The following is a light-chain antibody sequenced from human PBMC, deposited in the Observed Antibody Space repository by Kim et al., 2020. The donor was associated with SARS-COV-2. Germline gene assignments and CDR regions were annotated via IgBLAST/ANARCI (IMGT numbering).Light chain of an antibody. CDR2: DTS. Sequence: SPGERATLSCRASQSVSTNFLAWYQHRPGQAPRLLVYDTSSRATGIPDRFSGSGSGTDFTLTISRLEPEDFAVYYCQQYSGSPWTFGQGTKVDIK. V-gene: IGKV3-20*01. CDR1: QSVSTNF. J-gene: IGKJ1*01. CDR3: QQYSGSPWT.